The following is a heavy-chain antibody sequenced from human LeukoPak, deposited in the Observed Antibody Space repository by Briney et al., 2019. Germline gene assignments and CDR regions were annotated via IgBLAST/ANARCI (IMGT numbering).Heavy chain of an antibody. J-gene: IGHJ6*02. CDR2: VNRDGSET. CDR3: ARNNGMDV. Sequence: QSGGSLRLSCAASGFALSSHWMTWVRQVPGRRPEWVANVNRDGSETYYLDSVKGRFTISKDNAKNSLYLQMNSLRAEDTALYHCARNNGMDVWGQGTTVIVSS. CDR1: GFALSSHW. V-gene: IGHV3-7*03.